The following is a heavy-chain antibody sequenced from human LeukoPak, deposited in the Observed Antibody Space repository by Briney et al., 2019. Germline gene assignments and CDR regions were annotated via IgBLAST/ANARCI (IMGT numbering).Heavy chain of an antibody. Sequence: GGSLRLSCAASGFTFSSYGMNWVRQAPGKGLEWVAVISYDGSNKYYADSVKGRFTISRDNSKNTLYLQMNSLRAEDTAVYYCARGNDSGSYDYWGQGTLVTVSS. CDR2: ISYDGSNK. V-gene: IGHV3-30*03. J-gene: IGHJ4*02. CDR3: ARGNDSGSYDY. CDR1: GFTFSSYG. D-gene: IGHD1-26*01.